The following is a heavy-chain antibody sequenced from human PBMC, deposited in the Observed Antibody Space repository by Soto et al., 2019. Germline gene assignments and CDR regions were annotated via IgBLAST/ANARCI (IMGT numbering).Heavy chain of an antibody. CDR3: AGSLRSSWGYNWFDP. V-gene: IGHV4-31*03. Sequence: PSETLSLTCTVSGGSISSGGYYWSWIRQHPGKGLEWIGYIYYSGSTYYNPSLKSRVTISVDTSKNQFSLKLSSVTAADTAVYYCAGSLRSSWGYNWFDPWGQGTLVTVSS. CDR1: GGSISSGGYY. CDR2: IYYSGST. J-gene: IGHJ5*02. D-gene: IGHD6-13*01.